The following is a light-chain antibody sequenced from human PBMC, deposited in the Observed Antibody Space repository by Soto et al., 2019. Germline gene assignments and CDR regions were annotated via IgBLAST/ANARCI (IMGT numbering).Light chain of an antibody. Sequence: QLTQSPSSLSASVGGRFIITCRASHSVSRSLNWYQQTAGRPPKLLIFAASSLHSGVPSRFSGAGSGTHFTLTISSLQPEDFATYYCQQNAITPPWTFGQGTKVDIK. CDR2: AAS. J-gene: IGKJ1*01. CDR1: HSVSRS. V-gene: IGKV1-39*01. CDR3: QQNAITPPWT.